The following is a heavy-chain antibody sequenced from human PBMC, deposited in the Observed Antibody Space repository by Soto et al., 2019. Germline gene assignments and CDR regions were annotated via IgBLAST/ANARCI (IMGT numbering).Heavy chain of an antibody. CDR3: ARGRYGDY. J-gene: IGHJ4*02. CDR1: GYAFTTYG. D-gene: IGHD1-1*01. V-gene: IGHV1-18*01. CDR2: ISAHNGNT. Sequence: QVHLVQSGAEVKKPGASVKVSCQGCGYAFTTYGITWVRQAPGQGLEWMGWISAHNGNTNYAQKLQGRVTVTRDTSTSTAYMDLRSLRYDDTAVYYCARGRYGDYWGQGALVTVSS.